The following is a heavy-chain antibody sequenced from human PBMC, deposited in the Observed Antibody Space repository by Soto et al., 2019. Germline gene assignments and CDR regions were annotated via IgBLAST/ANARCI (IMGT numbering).Heavy chain of an antibody. CDR1: GYTFTSYY. CDR2: INPSGGST. D-gene: IGHD3-22*01. J-gene: IGHJ5*02. V-gene: IGHV1-46*01. Sequence: GASVKVSCKASGYTFTSYYMHWVRQAPGQGLEWTGIINPSGGSTSYAQKFQGRVTMTRDTSTSTVYMELSSLRSEDTAVYYCAREGAYYYDSSGYRNWFDPWGQGTLVTVSS. CDR3: AREGAYYYDSSGYRNWFDP.